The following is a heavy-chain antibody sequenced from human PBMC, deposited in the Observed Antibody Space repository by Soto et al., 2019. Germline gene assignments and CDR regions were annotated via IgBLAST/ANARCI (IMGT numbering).Heavy chain of an antibody. D-gene: IGHD3-3*01. CDR2: IYYSGST. CDR3: ARAVLGDLEWLSPEYYFDY. CDR1: GGSISSYY. Sequence: PSETLSLTCTVSGGSISSYYWSWIRQPPGKGLEWIGYIYYSGSTNYNPSLKSRVTISVDTSKNQFSLKLSSVTAADTAVYYCARAVLGDLEWLSPEYYFDYWGQGTLVTVSS. V-gene: IGHV4-59*01. J-gene: IGHJ4*02.